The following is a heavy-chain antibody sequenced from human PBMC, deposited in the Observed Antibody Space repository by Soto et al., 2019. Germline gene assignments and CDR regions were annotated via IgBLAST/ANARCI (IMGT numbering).Heavy chain of an antibody. CDR2: IYWDDDK. V-gene: IGHV2-5*02. D-gene: IGHD4-17*01. Sequence: QITLKESGPTLVKPTQTLTLTCTSSGFSLRNSGVGVGRIRQPPGKALEWLALIYWDDDKRYSPSLKSRLTITKDTSKNQVVLTMTNMDPVDTATYYCAHLTTGGFYFDYWGQGTLVTVSS. J-gene: IGHJ4*02. CDR1: GFSLRNSGVG. CDR3: AHLTTGGFYFDY.